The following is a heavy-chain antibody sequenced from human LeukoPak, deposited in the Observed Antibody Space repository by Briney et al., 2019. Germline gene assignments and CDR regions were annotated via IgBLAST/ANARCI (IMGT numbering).Heavy chain of an antibody. V-gene: IGHV3-33*01. CDR2: IWYDGSNK. J-gene: IGHJ5*02. CDR3: ARDRTVLRYFDWLLHNWFDP. Sequence: PGGSLRLSCAASGFTFSSYGMHWVRQAPGKGLEWVVVIWYDGSNKYYADSVKGRFTISRDNSKNTLYLQMNSLRAEDTAVYYCARDRTVLRYFDWLLHNWFDPWGQGTLVTVSS. D-gene: IGHD3-9*01. CDR1: GFTFSSYG.